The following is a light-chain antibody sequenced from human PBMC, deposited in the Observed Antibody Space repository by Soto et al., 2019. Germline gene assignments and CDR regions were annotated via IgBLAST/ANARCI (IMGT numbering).Light chain of an antibody. CDR3: GTWDSSLSAVV. CDR2: DNN. CDR1: SSNIGNNY. Sequence: QSVLTQPPSVSAAPGQKVTISCSGSSSNIGNNYVSWYQQLPGTAPKLLIYDNNKRPSGIPDRFSASKSGTSATLGITGLQTGDEVDYYCGTWDSSLSAVVFGGGTKLTVL. J-gene: IGLJ2*01. V-gene: IGLV1-51*01.